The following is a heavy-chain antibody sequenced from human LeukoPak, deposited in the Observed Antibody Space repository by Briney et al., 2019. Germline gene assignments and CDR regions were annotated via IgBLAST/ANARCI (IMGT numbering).Heavy chain of an antibody. Sequence: VASVKVSCKASGYTFTGYYVHWVRQAPGQGLEWMGWINPNSGGTNYAQKFQGRVTMTRDTSISTAYMELSRLRSDDTAVYYCAIGRGHWAMDWFDPWGQGTLVTVSS. CDR2: INPNSGGT. J-gene: IGHJ5*02. CDR1: GYTFTGYY. CDR3: AIGRGHWAMDWFDP. D-gene: IGHD5-18*01. V-gene: IGHV1-2*02.